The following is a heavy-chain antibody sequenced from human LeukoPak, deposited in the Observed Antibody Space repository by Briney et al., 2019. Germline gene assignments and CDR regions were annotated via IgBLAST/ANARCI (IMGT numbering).Heavy chain of an antibody. CDR3: ARGRRPRYYGSGSYYLDY. V-gene: IGHV1-69*13. CDR1: GGTFSSYA. Sequence: SVKVSCKASGGTFSSYAISWVRQAPGQGLEWMGGIIPIFGTANYAQKFQGRVTITADESTSTAYMELSSLRSEDTAVYYCARGRRPRYYGSGSYYLDYWGQGALVTVSS. CDR2: IIPIFGTA. J-gene: IGHJ4*02. D-gene: IGHD3-10*01.